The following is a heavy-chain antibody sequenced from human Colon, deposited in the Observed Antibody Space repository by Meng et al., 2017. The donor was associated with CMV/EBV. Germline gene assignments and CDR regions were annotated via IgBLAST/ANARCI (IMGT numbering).Heavy chain of an antibody. Sequence: GESLKISCQGSGYTFGNYWIGWVRQMPGNGLEWMGIIYPRDSDTTYSPSFQGQVTISVDKSVTTAYLEWSSLKASDTAMYYCARLPFLFGSGTYQERYTYFDPWGQGTLVTVSS. J-gene: IGHJ5*02. V-gene: IGHV5-51*01. CDR3: ARLPFLFGSGTYQERYTYFDP. CDR2: IYPRDSDT. D-gene: IGHD3-10*01. CDR1: GYTFGNYW.